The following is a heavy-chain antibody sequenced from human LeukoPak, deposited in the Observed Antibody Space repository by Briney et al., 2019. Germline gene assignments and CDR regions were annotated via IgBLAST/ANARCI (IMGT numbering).Heavy chain of an antibody. D-gene: IGHD3-10*01. J-gene: IGHJ2*01. CDR1: GGSFSGYY. Sequence: SETLSLTCAVYGGSFSGYYWSWIRQPPGKGLEWIGEINHSGSTNYNPSLKSRVTISVDTSKNQFSLKLSSVTAADTAVYYCARQAVDYYGSGTSGDFDLWGRGTLVTVSS. CDR3: ARQAVDYYGSGTSGDFDL. CDR2: INHSGST. V-gene: IGHV4-34*01.